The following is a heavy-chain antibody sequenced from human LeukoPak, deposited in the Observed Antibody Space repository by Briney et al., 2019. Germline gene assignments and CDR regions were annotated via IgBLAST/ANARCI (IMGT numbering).Heavy chain of an antibody. Sequence: GGSLRLSCAASGFTFSHYYMRWIRQAPGKGLEGVGRIKSKTDGGTTDYAAPVNGRFTISRDESKNTLYLQMNSLKTEDTDVYYCTTDIITIFGVVINSDYWGQRTLVTVSS. J-gene: IGHJ4*02. CDR2: IKSKTDGGTT. CDR3: TTDIITIFGVVINSDY. V-gene: IGHV3-15*01. CDR1: GFTFSHYY. D-gene: IGHD3-3*01.